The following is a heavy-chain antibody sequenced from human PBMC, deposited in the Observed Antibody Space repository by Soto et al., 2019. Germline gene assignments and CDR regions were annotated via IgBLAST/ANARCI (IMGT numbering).Heavy chain of an antibody. Sequence: QVQLQQWGAGLLKPSETLSLTCAVYGGSFSGYYWSWIRQPPGKGLEWIGEINHSGSKSYNPSLKSRVTISVDTSKNQFPLKLSSVTAADTAVYYCAIQVAPGVLRYPESYWGWGQGTLVTVSS. D-gene: IGHD3-9*01. V-gene: IGHV4-34*01. J-gene: IGHJ4*02. CDR3: AIQVAPGVLRYPESYWG. CDR2: INHSGSK. CDR1: GGSFSGYY.